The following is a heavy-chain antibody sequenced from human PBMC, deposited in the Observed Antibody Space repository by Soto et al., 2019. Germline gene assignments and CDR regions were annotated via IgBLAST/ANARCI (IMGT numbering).Heavy chain of an antibody. Sequence: ASVKVSCKASGGTFSSYAISWVRQAPGQGLEWMGGIIPIFGTANYAQKFQGRVTITADESTSTAYMELGSLRSEDTAVYYCGRDPRRYYDSSGYYYFDYWGQGTLVTVSS. CDR2: IIPIFGTA. V-gene: IGHV1-69*13. D-gene: IGHD3-22*01. CDR1: GGTFSSYA. J-gene: IGHJ4*02. CDR3: GRDPRRYYDSSGYYYFDY.